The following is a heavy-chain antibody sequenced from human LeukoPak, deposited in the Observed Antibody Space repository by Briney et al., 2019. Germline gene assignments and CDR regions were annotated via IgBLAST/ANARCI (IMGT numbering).Heavy chain of an antibody. Sequence: GGSLRLSCAASGFTFSSYSMNWVRQAPGKGLEWVSSISSSSSYIYYADSVKGRFTISRDNAKNSLYLQMNSLRAEDTAVYYCARDAGYSYGLIQAAYYYYMDVWGKGTTVTVSS. CDR2: ISSSSSYI. CDR1: GFTFSSYS. D-gene: IGHD5-18*01. V-gene: IGHV3-21*01. J-gene: IGHJ6*03. CDR3: ARDAGYSYGLIQAAYYYYMDV.